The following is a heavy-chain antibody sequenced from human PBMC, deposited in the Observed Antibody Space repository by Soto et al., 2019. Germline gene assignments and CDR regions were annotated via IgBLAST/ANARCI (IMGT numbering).Heavy chain of an antibody. CDR1: GFTFSSYG. V-gene: IGHV3-33*01. Sequence: GVSLRLSCAASGFTFSSYGMHWVRQAPGKGLEWVAVIWYDGSNKYYADSVKGRFTISRDNSKNTLYLQMNSLGAEDTAVYYCAREDGTYYYGMDVWGQGTTVTVTS. J-gene: IGHJ6*02. CDR3: AREDGTYYYGMDV. CDR2: IWYDGSNK.